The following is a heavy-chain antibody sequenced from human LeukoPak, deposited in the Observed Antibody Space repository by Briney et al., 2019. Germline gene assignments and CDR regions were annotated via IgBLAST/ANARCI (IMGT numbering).Heavy chain of an antibody. V-gene: IGHV3-48*01. J-gene: IGHJ4*02. CDR1: GFTFSSYS. Sequence: GGSLRLSCAASGFTFSSYSMNWVRQAPGKGLEWVSYISSSSSTIYYADSVKGRFTISRDNAKNSLYLQMNSLRAEDTAVYYCARDLSEEYSYGFDYWGQGTLVTVSS. CDR3: ARDLSEEYSYGFDY. CDR2: ISSSSSTI. D-gene: IGHD5-18*01.